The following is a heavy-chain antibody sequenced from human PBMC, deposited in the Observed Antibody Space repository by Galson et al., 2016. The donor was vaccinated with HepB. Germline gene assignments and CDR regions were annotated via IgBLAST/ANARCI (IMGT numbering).Heavy chain of an antibody. D-gene: IGHD4-17*01. CDR1: ADTFTSFG. V-gene: IGHV1-18*01. CDR3: AGAGVGDYDAFDI. CDR2: ISSYNGNT. J-gene: IGHJ3*02. Sequence: SVKVSCKASADTFTSFGFNWVRQAPGQGLEWMGWISSYNGNTNYAQNPQGRVTMTTDPSTSTAYMELRSLRSDDTAMYYCAGAGVGDYDAFDIWGQGTMVTVSS.